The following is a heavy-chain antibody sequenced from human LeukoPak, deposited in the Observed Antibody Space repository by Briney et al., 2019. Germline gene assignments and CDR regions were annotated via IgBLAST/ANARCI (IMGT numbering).Heavy chain of an antibody. V-gene: IGHV3-23*01. CDR1: GFTFSSYA. Sequence: GGSLRLSCAASGFTFSSYAMSWVRQAPGKGLEWVSAISGSGGSTYYADSVKGRFTISRDNSKNTLYLQMNSLRAEDTAVYYCAKEEPQYYYDSSGYFAADYYYGMDVWGQGTTVTVSS. CDR2: ISGSGGST. J-gene: IGHJ6*02. CDR3: AKEEPQYYYDSSGYFAADYYYGMDV. D-gene: IGHD3-22*01.